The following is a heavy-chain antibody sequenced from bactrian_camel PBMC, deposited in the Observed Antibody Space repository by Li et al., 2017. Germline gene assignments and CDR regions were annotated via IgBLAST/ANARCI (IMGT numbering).Heavy chain of an antibody. CDR1: GYAVLGKA. V-gene: IGHV3S54*01. D-gene: IGHD5*01. CDR3: ADLRVGRCAY. Sequence: HVQLVESGGESVQAGGSLRLSCAVHGYAVLGKALTWFRQAPGKEREAVATIYVGGDSTLYADSVKGRFTISRDNSRNSVYLQMNRLKSEDTAVYYCADLRVGRCAYWGQGTQVTVS. J-gene: IGHJ4*01. CDR2: IYVGGDST.